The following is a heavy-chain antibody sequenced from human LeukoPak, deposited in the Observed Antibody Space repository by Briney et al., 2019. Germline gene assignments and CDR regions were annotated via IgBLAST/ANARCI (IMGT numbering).Heavy chain of an antibody. CDR3: ARDKAQWLASIDY. D-gene: IGHD6-19*01. J-gene: IGHJ4*02. Sequence: ASVKVSCKASGYTFTSYLMHWVRQAPGQRLEWMGWINAGNGNTKYSQKFQDRVTITRDTSASTAYMELSSLRSEDTAVYYCARDKAQWLASIDYWGQGTPVTVSS. CDR1: GYTFTSYL. CDR2: INAGNGNT. V-gene: IGHV1-3*01.